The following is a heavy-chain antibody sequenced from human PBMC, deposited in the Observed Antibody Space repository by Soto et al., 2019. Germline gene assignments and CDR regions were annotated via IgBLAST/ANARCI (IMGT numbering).Heavy chain of an antibody. Sequence: SETLSFTCAVYGGSFSGYYWSWIRQPPGKGLEWIGEINHSGSTNYNPSLKSRVTISVDTSKNQFSLKLSSVTAADTAVYYCARVRRRYCSGGSCSPFDYWGQGTLVTVSS. CDR2: INHSGST. J-gene: IGHJ4*02. D-gene: IGHD2-15*01. V-gene: IGHV4-34*01. CDR1: GGSFSGYY. CDR3: ARVRRRYCSGGSCSPFDY.